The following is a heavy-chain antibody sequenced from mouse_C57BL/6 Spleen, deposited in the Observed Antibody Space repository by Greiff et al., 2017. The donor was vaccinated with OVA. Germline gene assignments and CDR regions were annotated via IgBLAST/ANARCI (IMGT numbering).Heavy chain of an antibody. CDR1: GFSLTSYG. V-gene: IGHV2-2*01. J-gene: IGHJ4*01. Sequence: QVQLKQSGPGLVQPSQSLSITCTVSGFSLTSYGVHWVRQSPGKGLEWLGVIWSGGSTDYNAAFISRLSISKDNSKSQVFFKMNSLQADDTAIYDCARHSNPFYAMDYWGQGTSVTVSS. CDR2: IWSGGST. CDR3: ARHSNPFYAMDY. D-gene: IGHD2-5*01.